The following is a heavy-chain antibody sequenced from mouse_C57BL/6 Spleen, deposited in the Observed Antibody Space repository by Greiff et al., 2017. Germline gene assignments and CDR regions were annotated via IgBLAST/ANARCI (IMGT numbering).Heavy chain of an antibody. J-gene: IGHJ4*01. CDR2: IHPNSGST. Sequence: VQLQQPGAELVKPGASVKLSCKASGYTFTSYWMHWVKQRPGQGLEWIGMIHPNSGSTNYNEKFKSKATLTVDKSSSTAYMQLSSLTSEDSAVYYCAREDLLLWRAMDYWGQGTSVTVSS. V-gene: IGHV1-64*01. CDR1: GYTFTSYW. D-gene: IGHD1-1*02. CDR3: AREDLLLWRAMDY.